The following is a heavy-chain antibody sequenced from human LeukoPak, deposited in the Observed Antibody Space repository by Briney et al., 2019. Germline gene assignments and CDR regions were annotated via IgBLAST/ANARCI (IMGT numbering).Heavy chain of an antibody. CDR3: AREAGVKGLDV. J-gene: IGHJ3*01. CDR1: GYSFISNH. CDR2: IMPDISES. V-gene: IGHV1-2*02. Sequence: ASVKVSCKASGYSFISNHIYWVRQAPGQGLELMRWIMPDISESRSAQNFQGRVTMTWDTSITSAYMELSSLTSDDTAVYFCAREAGVKGLDVWGQGTMVTVSS.